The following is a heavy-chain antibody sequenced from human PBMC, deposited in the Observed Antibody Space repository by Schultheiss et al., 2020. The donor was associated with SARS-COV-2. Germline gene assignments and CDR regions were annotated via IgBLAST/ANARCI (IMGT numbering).Heavy chain of an antibody. D-gene: IGHD6-6*01. CDR2: ISYDGSNK. V-gene: IGHV3-30-3*01. CDR1: GFTVSSNY. Sequence: GGSLRLSCAASGFTVSSNYMSWVRQAPGKGLEWVAVISYDGSNKYYADSVKGRFTISRDNSKNTLYLQMNSLRAEDTAVYYCARVGIGWSGGIAARPDEARGPYGMDVWGQGTTVTVSS. J-gene: IGHJ6*02. CDR3: ARVGIGWSGGIAARPDEARGPYGMDV.